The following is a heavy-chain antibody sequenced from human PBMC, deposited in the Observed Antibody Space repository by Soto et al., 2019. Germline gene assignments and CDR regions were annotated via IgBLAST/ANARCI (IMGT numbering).Heavy chain of an antibody. J-gene: IGHJ6*02. V-gene: IGHV1-18*01. Sequence: ASVKVSCKTSGYTFTNFGISWVRQAPGQGLEWVGWVTTDKGKTTYAQKFQGRVTMTTDTSTSTAYMELRSLRSDDTAVYYCARALGYSGYAGMDVWGQGTTVTVSS. CDR2: VTTDKGKT. D-gene: IGHD5-12*01. CDR1: GYTFTNFG. CDR3: ARALGYSGYAGMDV.